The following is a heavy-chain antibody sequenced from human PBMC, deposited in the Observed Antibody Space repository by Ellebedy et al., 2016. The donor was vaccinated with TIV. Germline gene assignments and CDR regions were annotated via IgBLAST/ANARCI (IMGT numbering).Heavy chain of an antibody. CDR3: ARILRGGSNGDYFDY. D-gene: IGHD3-3*01. CDR2: TYYRSKWYT. CDR1: GDSVSSNSVA. V-gene: IGHV6-1*01. Sequence: QTLSLTCAISGDSVSSNSVAWNWIRQSPSRGLEWLGRTYYRSKWYTDYAASVKSRITINPDTSKNQFSLKLNSVTAADTAVYFCARILRGGSNGDYFDYWGQGTQVTASS. J-gene: IGHJ4*02.